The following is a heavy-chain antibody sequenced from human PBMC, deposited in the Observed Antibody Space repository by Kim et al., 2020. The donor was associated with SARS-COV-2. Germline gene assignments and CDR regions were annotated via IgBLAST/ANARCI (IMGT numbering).Heavy chain of an antibody. CDR1: GFTFSNCG. J-gene: IGHJ4*02. V-gene: IGHV3-30*03. D-gene: IGHD3-22*01. Sequence: GGSLRLSCAASGFTFSNCGMPWVRQAPGKGLEWVASISADGRDTYYADSVKGRFTISRDNSKNTLSLQMNSLRAEDTAVYYCARDNYDSTGYTHSDSWGQATLVTVSS. CDR3: ARDNYDSTGYTHSDS. CDR2: ISADGRDT.